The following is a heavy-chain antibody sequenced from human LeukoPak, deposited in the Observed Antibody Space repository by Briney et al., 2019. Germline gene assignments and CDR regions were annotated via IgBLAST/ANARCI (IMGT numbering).Heavy chain of an antibody. CDR3: ARVFLPSGWYDY. V-gene: IGHV1-69*13. Sequence: SVKVSCKASGGTFSSYAISWVRQAPGQGLEWMGGIIPIFGTANYAQKFQGRVTITADESTSTAYVELSSLRSEDTAVYYCARVFLPSGWYDYWGQGTLVTVSS. CDR1: GGTFSSYA. CDR2: IIPIFGTA. D-gene: IGHD6-19*01. J-gene: IGHJ4*02.